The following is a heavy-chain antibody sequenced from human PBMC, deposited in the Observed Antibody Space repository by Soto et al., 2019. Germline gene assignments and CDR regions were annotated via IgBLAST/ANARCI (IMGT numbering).Heavy chain of an antibody. Sequence: ASVKVSCKASGYTFTSYGISWVRQAPGQGLEWMGWISAYNGNTNYAQKLQGRVTMTTDTSTSTAYMELRSLRSDDTAVYYCARVFSVASDYGWFGPWGQGTLVTVSS. CDR1: GYTFTSYG. J-gene: IGHJ5*02. CDR2: ISAYNGNT. D-gene: IGHD4-17*01. V-gene: IGHV1-18*01. CDR3: ARVFSVASDYGWFGP.